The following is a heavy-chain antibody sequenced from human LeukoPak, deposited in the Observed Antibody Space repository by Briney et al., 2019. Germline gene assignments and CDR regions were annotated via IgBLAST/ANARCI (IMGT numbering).Heavy chain of an antibody. J-gene: IGHJ6*03. Sequence: PGGSLRLSCAAYGFIFSGYWMHWVRQGPEKGLELVSGIDNDGNGIIYADSVKGRFTTSRDNAKNTLYLQMSSLRVEDTAVYYCATGGGWEPSSGVVTHIDVWGKGTTVTVSS. V-gene: IGHV3-74*01. D-gene: IGHD3-3*01. CDR1: GFIFSGYW. CDR2: IDNDGNGI. CDR3: ATGGGWEPSSGVVTHIDV.